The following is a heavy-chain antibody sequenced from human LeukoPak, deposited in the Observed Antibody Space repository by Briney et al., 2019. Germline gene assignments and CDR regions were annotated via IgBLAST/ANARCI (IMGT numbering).Heavy chain of an antibody. CDR3: ARSEDTAMAPGPYY. CDR1: GGTFSSYA. V-gene: IGHV1-69*05. D-gene: IGHD5-18*01. CDR2: IIPIFGTA. Sequence: GSSVKVSCKASGGTFSSYAISWVRQAPGQGLEWMAGIIPIFGTANYAQKFQGRVTITTDESTSTAYMELSSLRSEDTAVYYCARSEDTAMAPGPYYWGQGTLVTVSS. J-gene: IGHJ4*02.